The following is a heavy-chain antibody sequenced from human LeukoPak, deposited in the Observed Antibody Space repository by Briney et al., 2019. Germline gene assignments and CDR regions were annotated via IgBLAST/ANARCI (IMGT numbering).Heavy chain of an antibody. J-gene: IGHJ4*02. V-gene: IGHV3-30*03. CDR2: ISYDGSNK. CDR1: GFTFSSYG. D-gene: IGHD4-17*01. CDR3: ARDHGDYSGKDY. Sequence: GGSLRLSCAASGFTFSSYGMHWVRQAPGKGLEWVAVISYDGSNKYYADSVKGRFTISRDNSKNTLYLQMNSLRAEDTAVYFCARDHGDYSGKDYWGQGTLVTVSS.